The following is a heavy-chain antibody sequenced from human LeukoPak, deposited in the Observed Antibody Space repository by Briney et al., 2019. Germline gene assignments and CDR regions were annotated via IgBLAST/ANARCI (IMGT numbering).Heavy chain of an antibody. CDR2: ISYSGST. D-gene: IGHD3-16*02. CDR3: ARSVEDDYVWGDSRYGGYHFDY. V-gene: IGHV4-59*01. CDR1: GGSIRSYY. J-gene: IGHJ4*02. Sequence: SETLSLTCTVSGGSIRSYYWTWIRQPPGKGLECIGYISYSGSTNYNPSLRSRVIISVDTSKNQFSVKLTSVTVADTAVYYCARSVEDDYVWGDSRYGGYHFDYWGQGILVTVSS.